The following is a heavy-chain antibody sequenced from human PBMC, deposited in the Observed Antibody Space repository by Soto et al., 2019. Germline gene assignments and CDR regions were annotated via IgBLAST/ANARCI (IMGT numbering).Heavy chain of an antibody. CDR2: TYYRSKWYN. CDR1: GDSVSSNSAA. V-gene: IGHV6-1*01. J-gene: IGHJ6*02. CDR3: ARDLQLLGYCSSTSCGDYYYYYGMDV. D-gene: IGHD2-2*01. Sequence: QTLSLTCAISGDSVSSNSAAWNWIRQSPSRGLEWLGRTYYRSKWYNDYAVSVKSRITINPDTSKNQFSLQLNSVTPEDTAVYYCARDLQLLGYCSSTSCGDYYYYYGMDVWGQGTTVTVSS.